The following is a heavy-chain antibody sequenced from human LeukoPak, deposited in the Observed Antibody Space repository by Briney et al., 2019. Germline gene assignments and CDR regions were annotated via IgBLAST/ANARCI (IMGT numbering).Heavy chain of an antibody. CDR1: GGSISSYY. CDR2: IYYSGST. CDR3: ARLSTGILNYFDY. V-gene: IGHV4-59*01. J-gene: IGHJ4*02. Sequence: SETLSLTCTVSGGSISSYYWSWIRQPPGKGLEWIGYIYYSGSTNYNPSLKSRVTISVDTSKNQFSLKLSSVTAADTAVYYCARLSTGILNYFDYWGQGTLVTVSS. D-gene: IGHD3-10*02.